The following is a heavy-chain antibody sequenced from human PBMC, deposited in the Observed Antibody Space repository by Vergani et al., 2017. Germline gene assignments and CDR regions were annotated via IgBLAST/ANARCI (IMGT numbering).Heavy chain of an antibody. V-gene: IGHV3-7*03. J-gene: IGHJ6*02. CDR2: IKQDGSEK. Sequence: EVQLVESGGGLVQPGGSLRLSCAASGFTFSSYWMSWVRQAPGKGLEWVANIKQDGSEKYYVDSVKGRFTISRDNAKNSLYLQMNSLRAEDTAVYYCARGQADDYSSSWGGMDVWGQGTTVTVSS. CDR3: ARGQADDYSSSWGGMDV. D-gene: IGHD6-6*01. CDR1: GFTFSSYW.